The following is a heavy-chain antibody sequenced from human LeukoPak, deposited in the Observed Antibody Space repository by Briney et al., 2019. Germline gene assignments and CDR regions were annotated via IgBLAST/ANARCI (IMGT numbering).Heavy chain of an antibody. D-gene: IGHD5-24*01. J-gene: IGHJ4*02. V-gene: IGHV4-61*08. Sequence: SETLSLTCTVSGGSISSGDYYWSWIRQPPGKGLEWIGYIYYSGSTNYNPSLKSRVTISVDTSKNQFSLKLSSVTAADTAVYYCARYDGYNFWYFDYWGQGTLVTVSS. CDR3: ARYDGYNFWYFDY. CDR2: IYYSGST. CDR1: GGSISSGDYY.